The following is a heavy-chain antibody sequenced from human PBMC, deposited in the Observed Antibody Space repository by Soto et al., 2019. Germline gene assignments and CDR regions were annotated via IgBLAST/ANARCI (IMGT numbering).Heavy chain of an antibody. Sequence: SETLSLTCSVSGAPISSISYYWGWIRQPPGKGLEWIGYIYYSGRTNYNPSLKSRVTISVDTSKNQFSLKLSSVTAADTAVYYCARLYYYDFWSGYQDAFDIWGQGTMVTVSS. V-gene: IGHV4-61*05. CDR2: IYYSGRT. J-gene: IGHJ3*02. CDR1: GAPISSISYY. CDR3: ARLYYYDFWSGYQDAFDI. D-gene: IGHD3-3*01.